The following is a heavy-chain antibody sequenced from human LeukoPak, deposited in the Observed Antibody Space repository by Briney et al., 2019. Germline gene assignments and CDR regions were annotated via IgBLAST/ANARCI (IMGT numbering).Heavy chain of an antibody. CDR2: INPSGGST. V-gene: IGHV1-46*03. D-gene: IGHD5-24*01. Sequence: ASVKVSCKASGYTYTSYYMHWVRQAPGQGLEWMGIINPSGGSTSYAQKFQGRVTMTRDMSTSTVYMELSSLRSEDTAVYYCAMGKVEMATITGSWGQGTLVTVSS. J-gene: IGHJ4*02. CDR1: GYTYTSYY. CDR3: AMGKVEMATITGS.